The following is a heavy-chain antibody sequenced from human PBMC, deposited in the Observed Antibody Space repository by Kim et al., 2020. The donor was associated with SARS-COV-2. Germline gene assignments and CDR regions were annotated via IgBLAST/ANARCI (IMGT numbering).Heavy chain of an antibody. Sequence: ASVKVSCKASGYTFTGYYMHWVRQAPGQGLEWMGWINPNSGGTNYAQKFQGRVTMTRDTSISTAYMELSRLRSDDTAVYYCARVMDHDYGDYWYFDLWGRGTLVTVSS. CDR2: INPNSGGT. J-gene: IGHJ2*01. CDR3: ARVMDHDYGDYWYFDL. V-gene: IGHV1-2*02. CDR1: GYTFTGYY. D-gene: IGHD4-17*01.